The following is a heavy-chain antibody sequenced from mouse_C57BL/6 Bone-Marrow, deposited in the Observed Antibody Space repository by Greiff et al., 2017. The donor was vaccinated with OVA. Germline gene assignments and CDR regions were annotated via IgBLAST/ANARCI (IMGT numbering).Heavy chain of an antibody. CDR1: GYSFTDYS. CDR3: ARGALLLRSYYFDY. D-gene: IGHD1-1*01. Sequence: EVQLQQSGPELVKPGASVKISCKASGYSFTDYSMNWVKQSNGKSLEWIGVINPNYGTTSYNQKFKGKATLTVDQSSSTAYMQLNSLTSEDSAVYYCARGALLLRSYYFDYWGQGTTLTVSS. CDR2: INPNYGTT. J-gene: IGHJ2*01. V-gene: IGHV1-39*01.